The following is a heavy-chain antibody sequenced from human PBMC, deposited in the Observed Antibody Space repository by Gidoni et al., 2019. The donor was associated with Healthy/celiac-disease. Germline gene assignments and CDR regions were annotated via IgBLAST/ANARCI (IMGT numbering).Heavy chain of an antibody. Sequence: QLQLQESGPGLVKPSETLSLTCTVSGGSISSSSYYWGWIRQPPGKGLEWIGSIYSSGSTYYNPSLKSRVTISVDTSKNQFSLKLSSVTAADTAVYYCARGVAAAGLYFQHWGQGTLVTVSS. D-gene: IGHD6-13*01. CDR1: GGSISSSSYY. CDR3: ARGVAAAGLYFQH. V-gene: IGHV4-39*01. J-gene: IGHJ1*01. CDR2: IYSSGST.